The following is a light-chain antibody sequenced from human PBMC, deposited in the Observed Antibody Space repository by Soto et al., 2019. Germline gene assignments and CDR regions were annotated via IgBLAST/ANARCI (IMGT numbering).Light chain of an antibody. CDR3: QQRSNWPVT. Sequence: EIVLTQSPATLSLSPGERATLSCRASQSVSSYLAWYQQKPGQAPRLLIYDASSRATGIPARFSGSGSGTDFTLTLSCLEPEDFAVYYCQQRSNWPVTFGQGTKV. CDR2: DAS. CDR1: QSVSSY. V-gene: IGKV3-11*01. J-gene: IGKJ1*01.